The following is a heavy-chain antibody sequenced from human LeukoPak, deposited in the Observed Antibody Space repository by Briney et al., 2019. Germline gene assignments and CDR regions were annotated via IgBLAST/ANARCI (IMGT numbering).Heavy chain of an antibody. CDR2: INSDGSST. CDR1: GNYW. J-gene: IGHJ4*02. Sequence: GGSLRLSCAASGNYWMHWVRQAPGKGLVWVSHINSDGSSTSYADSVKGRFTISRDNAKNTLYLQMNSLRAEDTAVYYCARVSMAPYWGQGTLVTVSS. V-gene: IGHV3-74*01. CDR3: ARVSMAPY. D-gene: IGHD5-24*01.